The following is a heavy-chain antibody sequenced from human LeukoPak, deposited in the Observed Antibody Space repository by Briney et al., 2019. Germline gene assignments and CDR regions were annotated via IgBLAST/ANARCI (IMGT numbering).Heavy chain of an antibody. CDR1: GYTFTSYG. D-gene: IGHD2-15*01. CDR3: ARGGYCSGGSCYFGWFDP. V-gene: IGHV1-18*01. J-gene: IGHJ5*02. CDR2: ISAYNGNT. Sequence: AASVNVSCKASGYTFTSYGISWVRQAPGQGLEGMGWISAYNGNTNYAQKLQGRVTMTTDTSTSTAYMELRSLRSDDTAVYYCARGGYCSGGSCYFGWFDPWGQGTLVTVSS.